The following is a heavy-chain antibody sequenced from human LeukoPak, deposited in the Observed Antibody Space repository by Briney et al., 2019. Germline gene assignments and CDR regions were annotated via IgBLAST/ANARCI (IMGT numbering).Heavy chain of an antibody. CDR1: GFTFSSYG. V-gene: IGHV3-30*18. CDR2: ISYDGSNK. D-gene: IGHD3-10*01. CDR3: AKDYGSGSYDYFDY. J-gene: IGHJ4*02. Sequence: GGSLRLSCAASGFTFSSYGMHWVRQAPGKGLEWVAVISYDGSNKYYADSVKGRFTISRDNSKNTLYLQMNSLRAEDTAVFYCAKDYGSGSYDYFDYWGQGTLVTVSS.